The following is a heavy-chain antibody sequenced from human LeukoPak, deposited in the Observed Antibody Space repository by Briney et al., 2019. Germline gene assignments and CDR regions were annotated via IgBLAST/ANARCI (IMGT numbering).Heavy chain of an antibody. V-gene: IGHV3-23*01. CDR1: GFTFSSFG. D-gene: IGHD2-2*01. CDR2: ISGGGDIT. Sequence: HPGGSLRLSCAASGFTFSSFGMNWVRQAPGKGLEWVSTISGGGDITYYPDSVKGRFTISRDNSKNTLYLQMNSLRAEDTAVYYCAKDHYQLPDWFDPWGQGTLVTVSS. J-gene: IGHJ5*02. CDR3: AKDHYQLPDWFDP.